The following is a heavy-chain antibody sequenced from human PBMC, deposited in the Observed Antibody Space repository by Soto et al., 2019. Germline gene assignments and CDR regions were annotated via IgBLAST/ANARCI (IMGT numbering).Heavy chain of an antibody. CDR3: ARRYGGNLDY. V-gene: IGHV4-59*08. Sequence: SETLSLTCTVSGASISSYYWSWIRQPPGKGLEWIGYIYYSGSTNYNPSLKSRVTISVDTSKNQFSLKLSSVTAADTAVYYCARRYGGNLDYWGQGTLVTVSS. CDR1: GASISSYY. D-gene: IGHD1-26*01. CDR2: IYYSGST. J-gene: IGHJ4*02.